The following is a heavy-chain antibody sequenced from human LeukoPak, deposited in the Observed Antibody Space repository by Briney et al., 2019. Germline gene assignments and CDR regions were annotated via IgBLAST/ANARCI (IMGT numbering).Heavy chain of an antibody. V-gene: IGHV3-20*04. Sequence: PWGSLTLSCAASGFTFDDYGMSWVRQAPGKGLEWVSCINWNGGSTGYADSVKGRFTITRENATNSLYLQMHSLRAEDTALYYCSRGTTSGYYYYYMDVWGKGTTVTVSS. CDR1: GFTFDDYG. CDR2: INWNGGST. J-gene: IGHJ6*03. D-gene: IGHD1-7*01. CDR3: SRGTTSGYYYYYMDV.